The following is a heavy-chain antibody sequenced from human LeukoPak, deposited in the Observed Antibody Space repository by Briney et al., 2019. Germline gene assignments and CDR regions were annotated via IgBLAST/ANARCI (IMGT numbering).Heavy chain of an antibody. J-gene: IGHJ6*02. V-gene: IGHV4-59*01. CDR3: ARDNWNYGSSMDV. CDR2: IYYSGST. Sequence: SETLSLTCTVSGGSLSTYYWSWIRQPPGKGLEWIGYIYYSGSTNYNPSLKSRVTISVDTSKNQFSLKLSSVTAADTAVYHCARDNWNYGSSMDVWGRGTTVTVSS. D-gene: IGHD1-7*01. CDR1: GGSLSTYY.